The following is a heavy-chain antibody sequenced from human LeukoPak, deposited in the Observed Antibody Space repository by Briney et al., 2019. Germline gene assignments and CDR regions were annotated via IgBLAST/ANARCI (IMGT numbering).Heavy chain of an antibody. V-gene: IGHV4-59*01. D-gene: IGHD3-10*01. J-gene: IGHJ4*02. Sequence: TSETLSLTCTVSSGSISTYYWSWIRQPPGKGLEWIGYIYHNGNTNYNPSLKSRVTLSVDTSKNQFSLKLSSVTAADAAVYFCARAAKFYFGSETYYYFDYWGQGSLVTVSS. CDR3: ARAAKFYFGSETYYYFDY. CDR2: IYHNGNT. CDR1: SGSISTYY.